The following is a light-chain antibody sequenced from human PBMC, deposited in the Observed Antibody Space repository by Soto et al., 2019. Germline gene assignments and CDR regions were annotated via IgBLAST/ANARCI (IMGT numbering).Light chain of an antibody. V-gene: IGLV4-69*02. CDR3: QTWGTGTDV. CDR2: LNSDGSH. Sequence: QPVLTQSTSASASLGASVKLTCTLSSGHSSYAIAWHQQQPEKGPRFLMKLNSDGSHTKGDGIPDRFSGSSSGAERYLTISSLQSDDEADYYCQTWGTGTDVFGTGTKLTVL. CDR1: SGHSSYA. J-gene: IGLJ1*01.